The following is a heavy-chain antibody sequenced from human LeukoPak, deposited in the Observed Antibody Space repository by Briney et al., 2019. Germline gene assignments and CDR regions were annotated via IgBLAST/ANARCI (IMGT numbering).Heavy chain of an antibody. CDR2: ISASGYST. CDR1: GFTFSSYA. J-gene: IGHJ4*02. CDR3: ASAPRASVPPPFDY. D-gene: IGHD3-10*01. V-gene: IGHV3-23*01. Sequence: GGSLRLSCAASGFTFSSYAMSWVRQAPGKGLEWVSAISASGYSTYYADSVKGRFTISRDNSKKTLYLQMNSLRVEDTAVYYCASAPRASVPPPFDYWGQGTQVTVSS.